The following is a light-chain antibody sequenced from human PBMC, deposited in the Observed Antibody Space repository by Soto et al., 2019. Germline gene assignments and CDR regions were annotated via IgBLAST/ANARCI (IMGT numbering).Light chain of an antibody. CDR3: QSYASSLSGYVV. CDR2: GNS. CDR1: SSNIGAGYD. J-gene: IGLJ2*01. V-gene: IGLV1-40*01. Sequence: QSVLTQPPSVSGAPGQRVTISCTGSSSNIGAGYDVHWYQQLPGTAPKLLIYGNSNRPSGVPDRFSGSKSGTSASLAITGLQAEDEADYYCQSYASSLSGYVVFGGGTKLTV.